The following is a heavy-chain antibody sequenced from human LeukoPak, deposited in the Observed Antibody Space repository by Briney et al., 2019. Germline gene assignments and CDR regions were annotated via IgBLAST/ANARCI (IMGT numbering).Heavy chain of an antibody. CDR2: IYYSGST. CDR1: GGSISSYY. V-gene: IGHV4-59*01. Sequence: PSETLSLTCTVSGGSISSYYWSWIRQPPGEGLEWIGYIYYSGSTNYNPSLKSRVTISVDTSKNQFSLKLSSVTAADTAVYYCARAPSTRLNFDYWGQGTLVTVSS. CDR3: ARAPSTRLNFDY. J-gene: IGHJ4*02.